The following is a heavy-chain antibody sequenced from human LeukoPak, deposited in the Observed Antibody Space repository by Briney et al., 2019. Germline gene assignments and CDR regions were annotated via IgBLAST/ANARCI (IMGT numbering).Heavy chain of an antibody. D-gene: IGHD5-12*01. V-gene: IGHV4-59*01. J-gene: IGHJ6*03. CDR3: GGVKRDGGYLIYYYYYYMDV. Sequence: SETLSLTCTVSGGSISSYYWSWIRQPPGKGLEWIGYIYYSGSTNYNPSLKSRVTISVDTSKNQFSLKLSSVTAADTAVYYCGGVKRDGGYLIYYYYYYMDVWGKGTTVTVSS. CDR1: GGSISSYY. CDR2: IYYSGST.